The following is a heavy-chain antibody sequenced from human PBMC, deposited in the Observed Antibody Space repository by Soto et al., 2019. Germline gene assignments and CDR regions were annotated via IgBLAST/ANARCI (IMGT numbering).Heavy chain of an antibody. V-gene: IGHV3-11*01. Sequence: GGSLRHSCAASGFTFSDYYMSWIRQAPGKGLEWVSYISSSGSTIYYADSVKGRFTISRDNAKNSLYLQMNSLRAEDTAVDRCARHVLWYGVYGMDAWGQGTTVTVSS. CDR1: GFTFSDYY. D-gene: IGHD3-10*01. J-gene: IGHJ6*02. CDR2: ISSSGSTI. CDR3: ARHVLWYGVYGMDA.